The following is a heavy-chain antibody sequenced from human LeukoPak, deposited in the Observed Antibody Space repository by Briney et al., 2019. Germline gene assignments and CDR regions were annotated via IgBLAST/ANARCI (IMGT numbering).Heavy chain of an antibody. D-gene: IGHD3-22*01. CDR1: GYTLTELS. Sequence: PGASVKVSCKVSGYTLTELSMHWARQAPGKGLEWMGGFDPEDGETIYAQKFQGRVTMTEDTSTDTAYMELSSLRSEDTAVYYCATDLVRSGSGSSVDYWGQGTLVTVSS. CDR2: FDPEDGET. V-gene: IGHV1-24*01. J-gene: IGHJ4*02. CDR3: ATDLVRSGSGSSVDY.